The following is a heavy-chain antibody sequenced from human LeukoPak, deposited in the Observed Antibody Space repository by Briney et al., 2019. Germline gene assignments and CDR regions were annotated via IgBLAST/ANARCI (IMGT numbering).Heavy chain of an antibody. D-gene: IGHD3-22*01. CDR3: AREGQDSSGYKHFDY. J-gene: IGHJ4*02. CDR1: GFTVSSNY. CDR2: IYSGGST. V-gene: IGHV3-53*01. Sequence: AGGSLRLSCAASGFTVSSNYMSWVRQAPGKGLEWVSVIYSGGSTYYADSVKGRFTISRDNSKNTLYLQMNSLRAEDTAVYYCAREGQDSSGYKHFDYWRQGTLVTVSS.